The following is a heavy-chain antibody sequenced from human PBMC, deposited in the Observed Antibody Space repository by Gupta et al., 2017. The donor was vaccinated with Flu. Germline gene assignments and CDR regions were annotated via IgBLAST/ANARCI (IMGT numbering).Heavy chain of an antibody. J-gene: IGHJ5*02. CDR1: GAPMHSGSYY. V-gene: IGHV4-61*02. D-gene: IGHD3-9*01. CDR2: VYISGDT. CDR3: ARGSHVRRDWSFALNWFDP. Sequence: QVQLQESGPGLVKASETLSLTCTVSGAPMHSGSYYWTWIRKTAGKELEWIGRVYISGDTNYNPSLKGRAAISVDKANNQFFLDLVPVTAADTAVYYCARGSHVRRDWSFALNWFDPWGQGILVTVSS.